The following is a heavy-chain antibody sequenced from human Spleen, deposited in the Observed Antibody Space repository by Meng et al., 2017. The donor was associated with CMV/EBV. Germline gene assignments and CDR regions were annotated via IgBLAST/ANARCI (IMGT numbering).Heavy chain of an antibody. V-gene: IGHV3-15*01. D-gene: IGHD3-3*01. CDR3: TAQHRTFWSDYYNFDY. J-gene: IGHJ4*02. CDR2: IKNQSDGGTI. Sequence: ISWVRQAPGQGLEWVGRIKNQSDGGTIDYTAPVKGRFTISRDDSKNTLYLQMNSLKTEDTAVYYCTAQHRTFWSDYYNFDYWGQGTLVTVSS.